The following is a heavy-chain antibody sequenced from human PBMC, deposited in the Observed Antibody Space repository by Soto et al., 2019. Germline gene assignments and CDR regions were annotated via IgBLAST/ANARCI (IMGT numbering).Heavy chain of an antibody. V-gene: IGHV3-15*01. CDR2: IKSRGSGGTT. CDR1: GFKFSDAW. J-gene: IGHJ4*02. Sequence: PGGSLRLSCAASGFKFSDAWMSWVRQAPGKGPEWVGRIKSRGSGGTTDYAAPVKGRFTISRDDSQNTLFLQMNSLKTEDTAVYFCSWSHSINDYFNSWGQGTLVTVSS. D-gene: IGHD3-3*01. CDR3: SWSHSINDYFNS.